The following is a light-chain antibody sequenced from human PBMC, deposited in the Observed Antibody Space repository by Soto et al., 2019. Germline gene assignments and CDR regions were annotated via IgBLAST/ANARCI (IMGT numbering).Light chain of an antibody. J-gene: IGKJ1*01. CDR3: QQYGRSPWT. CDR1: QSVSSSY. Sequence: EIVLTQSPGTLSLSPGERATLSCRASQSVSSSYLAWYQQKPGQAPRLLIFDASSRATGISVRFSGSGSGTDFTLTISRLEPEDFAVYYCQQYGRSPWTFGQGTKVEVK. V-gene: IGKV3-20*01. CDR2: DAS.